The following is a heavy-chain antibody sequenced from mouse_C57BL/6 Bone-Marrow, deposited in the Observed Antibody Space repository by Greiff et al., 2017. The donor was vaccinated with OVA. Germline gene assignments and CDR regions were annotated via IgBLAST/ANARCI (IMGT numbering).Heavy chain of an antibody. V-gene: IGHV5-6*02. D-gene: IGHD1-1*01. Sequence: EVKLMESGGDLVKPGGSLKLSCAASGFTFSSYGMSWVRQTPDKRLEWVATISSGGSYTKYPDSVKGRVTISRDNAKNTLYLQMSSLKSEDTAMYDCARRITTVVANWDYWGQGTTLTVSS. CDR1: GFTFSSYG. CDR3: ARRITTVVANWDY. J-gene: IGHJ2*01. CDR2: ISSGGSYT.